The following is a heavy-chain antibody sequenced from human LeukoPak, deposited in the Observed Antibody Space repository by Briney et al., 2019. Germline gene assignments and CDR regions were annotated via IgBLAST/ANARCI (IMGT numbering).Heavy chain of an antibody. Sequence: PGGSLRLSCAASGFTFSSYGMHWVRQAPGKGLEWVAVISYDGSNKYDADSVKGRFTISRDNSKSTLYLQMNSLRAEDTAVYYCERDGVFGFGTLDYWGQGTLVTVSS. CDR3: ERDGVFGFGTLDY. CDR1: GFTFSSYG. J-gene: IGHJ4*02. D-gene: IGHD3-10*02. CDR2: ISYDGSNK. V-gene: IGHV3-30*19.